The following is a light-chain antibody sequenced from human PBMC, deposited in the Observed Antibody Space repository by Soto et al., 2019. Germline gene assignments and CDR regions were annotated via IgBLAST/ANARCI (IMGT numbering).Light chain of an antibody. CDR3: QRYESLPT. V-gene: IGKV1-33*01. CDR2: DAS. J-gene: IGKJ5*01. Sequence: DIQMTQSPSSLSASVGDRVTITCQASPNIHNYLNWYQQPPGRAPKLLIYDASNLEAGVPSRFTRSGSGIDITFIISCLQLEHIETSYGQRYESLPTFSPGTRLEIK. CDR1: PNIHNY.